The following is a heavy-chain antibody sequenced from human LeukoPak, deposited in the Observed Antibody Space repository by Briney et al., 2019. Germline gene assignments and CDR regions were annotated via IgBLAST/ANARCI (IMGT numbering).Heavy chain of an antibody. D-gene: IGHD6-13*01. Sequence: ASVKVSCKASGYTLTSYDINWVRQATGQGLEWMGWMNPNSGNTGYAQKFQGRVTMTRNTSISTAYMELSSLRSEDTAVYYCARGGGEQLEFYYYYMDVWGKGTTVTISS. CDR3: ARGGGEQLEFYYYYMDV. V-gene: IGHV1-8*01. CDR2: MNPNSGNT. CDR1: GYTLTSYD. J-gene: IGHJ6*03.